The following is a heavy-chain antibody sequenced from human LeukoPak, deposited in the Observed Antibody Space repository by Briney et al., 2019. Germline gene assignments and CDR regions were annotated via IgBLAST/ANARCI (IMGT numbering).Heavy chain of an antibody. CDR3: ARDPTFYYDNSGPYYFDY. CDR1: GFTFSSSA. J-gene: IGHJ4*02. D-gene: IGHD3-22*01. Sequence: GGSLRLSCAASGFTFSSSAMSWVRQAPGKGLEWVSYISSSGSTIYYADSVKGRFTISRDNAKNSLYLQMNSLRAEDTAVYYCARDPTFYYDNSGPYYFDYWGQGTLVSVSS. V-gene: IGHV3-48*03. CDR2: ISSSGSTI.